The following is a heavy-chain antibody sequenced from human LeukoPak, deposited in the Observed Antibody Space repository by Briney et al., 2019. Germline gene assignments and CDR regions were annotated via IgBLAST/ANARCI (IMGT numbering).Heavy chain of an antibody. V-gene: IGHV3-64D*06. CDR2: ISSNGDNT. D-gene: IGHD2/OR15-2a*01. CDR3: VRISMGYYDY. Sequence: PGGSLRLSCSASGFSFRTYAIHWVRQAPGKRLEYVSAISSNGDNTYYGDSVKGRFTISRDNSKNTLYLQMSSLRAEVTAVYYCVRISMGYYDYWGQGTLVTVSS. CDR1: GFSFRTYA. J-gene: IGHJ4*02.